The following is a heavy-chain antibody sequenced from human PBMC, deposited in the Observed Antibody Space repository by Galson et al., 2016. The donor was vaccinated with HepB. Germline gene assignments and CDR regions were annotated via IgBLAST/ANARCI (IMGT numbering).Heavy chain of an antibody. CDR3: AHRQYSNDASVNNWFDP. V-gene: IGHV2-5*02. J-gene: IGHJ5*02. Sequence: PALVKPTQTLMLTCTFSGFSLNTTGMGVAWIRQPPGKALEWLGLIYWDDDKRYSPSLKSRVTITRDTSKNQVVLTMTNMDPLDTGTSYCAHRQYSNDASVNNWFDPWGQGTLVTVSS. CDR1: GFSLNTTGMG. D-gene: IGHD4-11*01. CDR2: IYWDDDK.